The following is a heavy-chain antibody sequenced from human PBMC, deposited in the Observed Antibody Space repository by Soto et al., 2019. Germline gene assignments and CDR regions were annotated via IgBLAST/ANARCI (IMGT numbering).Heavy chain of an antibody. CDR2: ISSSSSTI. D-gene: IGHD2-2*01. V-gene: IGHV3-48*04. Sequence: GGSLRLSCAASGFTFSSYSMNWVRQAPGKGLEWVSYISSSSSTIYYADSVKGRFTISRDNAKNSLYLQMNSLRAEDRAVYYCARDFASTRDAFDIWGQGTMVTVSS. CDR3: ARDFASTRDAFDI. J-gene: IGHJ3*02. CDR1: GFTFSSYS.